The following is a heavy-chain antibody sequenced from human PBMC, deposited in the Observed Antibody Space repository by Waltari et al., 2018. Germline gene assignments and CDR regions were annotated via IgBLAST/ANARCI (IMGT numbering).Heavy chain of an antibody. CDR3: ARGGDGLIVVAVPDYYYGMDV. CDR1: GGSISSYY. D-gene: IGHD3-22*01. V-gene: IGHV4-59*01. CDR2: IYYSGST. J-gene: IGHJ6*02. Sequence: QVQLQESGPGLVKPSETLSLTCTVSGGSISSYYWSWIRQPPGKGLEWIGYIYYSGSTNSNPSLKSRVTISVDTSKNQFSLKLSSVTAADTAVYYCARGGDGLIVVAVPDYYYGMDVWGQGTTVTVSS.